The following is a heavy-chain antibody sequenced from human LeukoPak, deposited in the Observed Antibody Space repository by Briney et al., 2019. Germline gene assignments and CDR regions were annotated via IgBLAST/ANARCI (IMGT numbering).Heavy chain of an antibody. CDR1: GGSISGYF. CDR2: MYSTGSN. Sequence: SETLSLTCTVSGGSISGYFWTWIRQPAGKGLEWIGRMYSTGSNNLNPSLKSRVTLSLDTSKNHFSLTLTSVTAADTAVYYCAREPTSGREPTSGRPLDYWGQGTLVTVSS. D-gene: IGHD5-12*01. V-gene: IGHV4-4*07. CDR3: AREPTSGREPTSGRPLDY. J-gene: IGHJ4*02.